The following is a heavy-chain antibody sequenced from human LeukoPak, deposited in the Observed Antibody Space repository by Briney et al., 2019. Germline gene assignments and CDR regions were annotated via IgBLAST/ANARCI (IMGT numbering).Heavy chain of an antibody. V-gene: IGHV4-59*12. Sequence: SETLSLTCTVSDGSISDSYWSWIRQSPGKGLEWIGYIFYTGFTHYNPSLESRVTISVDTSKNQFSLKLTSVAAADTAVYYCARVGQLAFDYWGQGTLVTVSS. J-gene: IGHJ4*02. CDR1: DGSISDSY. D-gene: IGHD6-13*01. CDR2: IFYTGFT. CDR3: ARVGQLAFDY.